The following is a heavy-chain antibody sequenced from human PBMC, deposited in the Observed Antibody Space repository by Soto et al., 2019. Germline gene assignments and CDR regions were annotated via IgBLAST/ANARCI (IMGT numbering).Heavy chain of an antibody. CDR3: ARDSSSWYVGGLGY. CDR1: GFTFSSYS. CDR2: ISSSSSYI. V-gene: IGHV3-21*01. J-gene: IGHJ4*02. Sequence: EVQLVESGGGLVKPGGSLRLSCAASGFTFSSYSMNWVRQAPRKGLEWVSSISSSSSYIYYADSVKGRFTISRDNAKNSLYLQMNSLRAEDTAVYYCARDSSSWYVGGLGYWGQGTLVTVSS. D-gene: IGHD6-13*01.